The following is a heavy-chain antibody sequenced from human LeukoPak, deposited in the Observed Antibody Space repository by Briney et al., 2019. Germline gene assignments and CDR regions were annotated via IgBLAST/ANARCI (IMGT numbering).Heavy chain of an antibody. D-gene: IGHD3-9*01. CDR1: GFTFSGYG. V-gene: IGHV3-33*01. CDR2: IWYDGSNK. Sequence: GRSLRLSCEASGFTFSGYGMHWVRQAPGKGLEWVAVIWYDGSNKYYADSVKGRFTISRDNSKNTLSLQIDGLRAEDTAVYYCARDLQILTGLYSGYAFDIWGQGTPVTVSS. J-gene: IGHJ3*02. CDR3: ARDLQILTGLYSGYAFDI.